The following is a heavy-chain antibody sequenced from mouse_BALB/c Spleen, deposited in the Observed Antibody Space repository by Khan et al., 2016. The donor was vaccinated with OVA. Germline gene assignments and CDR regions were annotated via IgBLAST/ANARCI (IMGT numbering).Heavy chain of an antibody. CDR3: ARSVTITTVVATDFDY. J-gene: IGHJ2*01. CDR2: IRFSGRT. D-gene: IGHD1-1*01. Sequence: EVQLQESGPGLVKPSQSLSLTCTVTGYSITSDYAWNWIRQFPGNKLEWMGYIRFSGRTSYNPSLQSRISINRATSKNQFFLQLNSVTTEDTATYYCARSVTITTVVATDFDYWGQGTTLTVSS. V-gene: IGHV3-2*02. CDR1: GYSITSDYA.